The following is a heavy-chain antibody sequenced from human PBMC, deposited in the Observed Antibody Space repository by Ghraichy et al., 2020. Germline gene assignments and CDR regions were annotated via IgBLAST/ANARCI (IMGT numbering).Heavy chain of an antibody. CDR1: GASISGFY. V-gene: IGHV4-59*01. J-gene: IGHJ6*02. D-gene: IGHD3-3*01. CDR2: IYYSGTT. Sequence: GSLSLTCTVSGASISGFYWSWIRQPPWRGLEWIGHIYYSGTTNYSPSLKSRLTLSVDRSQNLVSLRLSSMTSADTAVYYCARVPTMFGVAPWGMDIWGQGTTVTVS. CDR3: ARVPTMFGVAPWGMDI.